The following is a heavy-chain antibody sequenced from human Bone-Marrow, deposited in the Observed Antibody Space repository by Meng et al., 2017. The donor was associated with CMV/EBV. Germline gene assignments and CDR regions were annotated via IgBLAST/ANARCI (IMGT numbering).Heavy chain of an antibody. V-gene: IGHV3-30*04. CDR3: ARDDSSSRYWYFDL. CDR1: GFTFSSYA. CDR2: ISYDGSNK. J-gene: IGHJ2*01. D-gene: IGHD6-6*01. Sequence: GESLKISCAASGFTFSSYAMHWVRQAPGKGLEWVAVISYDGSNKYYADSVKGRFTISRDNSKNTLYLQMNSLRAEDTAVYYCARDDSSSRYWYFDLWGRGTLVTVSS.